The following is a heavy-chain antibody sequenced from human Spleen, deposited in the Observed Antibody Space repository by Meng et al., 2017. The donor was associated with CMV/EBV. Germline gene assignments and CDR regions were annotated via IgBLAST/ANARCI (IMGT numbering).Heavy chain of an antibody. J-gene: IGHJ4*02. CDR2: MNPNRGGT. D-gene: IGHD6-13*01. CDR1: GYTFTGYY. Sequence: ASVKVSCKASGYTFTGYYMHWVRQAPGQGLAWMGWMNPNRGGTNYAQKFQGRVTMTRDTSISTAYMELSRLRSDDTAVYYCARLLAAAVTGHDFDYWGQGTLVTVSS. V-gene: IGHV1-2*02. CDR3: ARLLAAAVTGHDFDY.